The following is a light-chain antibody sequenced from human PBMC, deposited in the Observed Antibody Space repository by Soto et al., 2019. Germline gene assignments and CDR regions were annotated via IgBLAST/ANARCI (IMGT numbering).Light chain of an antibody. CDR3: TSYTSSRTYV. J-gene: IGLJ1*01. V-gene: IGLV2-14*01. CDR2: EVS. CDR1: SSDVGGYDF. Sequence: QSVLTQPASVSGSPGQSITISCTGTSSDVGGYDFVSWYQHHPGKAPKLMISEVSDRPSGVSDRFSGSKSGNTASLTISGLQAEDEADYYCTSYTSSRTYVFGTGTKLTVL.